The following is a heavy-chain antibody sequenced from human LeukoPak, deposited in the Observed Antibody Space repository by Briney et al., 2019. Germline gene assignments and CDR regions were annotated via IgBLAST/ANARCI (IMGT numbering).Heavy chain of an antibody. Sequence: GGSLRLSCAASGFTFSSYWMSWVRQAPGKGLEWVANIKQDGSEKYYVDSVKGRFTISRDNAKNSLYLQMNSLRAEDTAVYYCARGDLPPPNWFDPWGQGTLVTVSS. J-gene: IGHJ5*02. CDR2: IKQDGSEK. CDR1: GFTFSSYW. CDR3: ARGDLPPPNWFDP. D-gene: IGHD3-10*01. V-gene: IGHV3-7*01.